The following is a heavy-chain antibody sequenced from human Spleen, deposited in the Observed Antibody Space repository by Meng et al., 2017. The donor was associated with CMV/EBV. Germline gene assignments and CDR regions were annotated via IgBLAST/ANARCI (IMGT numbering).Heavy chain of an antibody. D-gene: IGHD2-15*01. CDR3: AFQLCSSGSCYRGYYFDY. CDR1: GYTFTDYY. CDR2: INPNTGGT. J-gene: IGHJ4*02. Sequence: ASVKVSCKASGYTFTDYYIHWVRQAPGQGLEWMGLINPNTGGTNYAQKFQGRVTMTGDTSVSTAYMELSRLRSDDTAVYYCAFQLCSSGSCYRGYYFDYWGQGTLVTVSS. V-gene: IGHV1-2*02.